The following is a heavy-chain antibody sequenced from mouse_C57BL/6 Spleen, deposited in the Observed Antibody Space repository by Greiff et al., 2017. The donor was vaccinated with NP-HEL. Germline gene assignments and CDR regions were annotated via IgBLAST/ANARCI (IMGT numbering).Heavy chain of an antibody. D-gene: IGHD1-1*01. CDR3: TRRGPYYGRGYFDY. CDR2: IDPETGGT. V-gene: IGHV1-15*01. CDR1: GYTFTDYE. J-gene: IGHJ2*01. Sequence: VKLVESGAELVRPGASVTLSCKASGYTFTDYEMHWVKQTPVHGLEWIGAIDPETGGTAYNQKFKGKAILTADKSSSTAYMELRSLTSEDSAVYYCTRRGPYYGRGYFDYWGQGTTLTVSS.